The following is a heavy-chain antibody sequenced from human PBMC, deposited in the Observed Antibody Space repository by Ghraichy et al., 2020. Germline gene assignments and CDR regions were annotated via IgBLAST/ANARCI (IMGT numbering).Heavy chain of an antibody. V-gene: IGHV1-2*02. CDR3: ARDREGADWEYYFDF. D-gene: IGHD2-21*02. CDR2: INPNNRGT. J-gene: IGHJ4*02. Sequence: ASVKVSCKASGYTFTGYSIHWMRQAPGQGLEWMGWINPNNRGTNFAEKFQGRITMTSDTSTSTAYMDLSSLTSDDTAVYFCARDREGADWEYYFDFWGQGTLVAVSS. CDR1: GYTFTGYS.